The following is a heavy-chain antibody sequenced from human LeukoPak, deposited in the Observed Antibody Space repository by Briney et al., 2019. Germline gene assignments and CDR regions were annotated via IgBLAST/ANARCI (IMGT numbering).Heavy chain of an antibody. CDR1: GYTFTNFG. CDR3: ARGGAVPAPVSNWFAP. V-gene: IGHV1-18*01. J-gene: IGHJ5*02. CDR2: ISAYNGNT. Sequence: ASVKVSCKASGYTFTNFGITWVRQAPGQGLEWMGWISAYNGNTKYAQNLQGRVTMTTDTSTSTAYMELRSLISDDTAIYYGARGGAVPAPVSNWFAPWGQGTLVTVSS. D-gene: IGHD2-2*01.